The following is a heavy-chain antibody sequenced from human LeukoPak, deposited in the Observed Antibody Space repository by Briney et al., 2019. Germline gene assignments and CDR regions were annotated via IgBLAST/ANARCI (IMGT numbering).Heavy chain of an antibody. CDR1: GGTFSSYT. D-gene: IGHD3-22*01. Sequence: SVKVSCTASGGTFSSYTISWVRQAPGQGLEWMGRIIPILGIANYAQKFQGRVTITADKSTSTAYMELSSLRSEDTAVYYCARVGDYYDSSGYYSDYWGQGTLVTVS. J-gene: IGHJ4*02. CDR3: ARVGDYYDSSGYYSDY. V-gene: IGHV1-69*02. CDR2: IIPILGIA.